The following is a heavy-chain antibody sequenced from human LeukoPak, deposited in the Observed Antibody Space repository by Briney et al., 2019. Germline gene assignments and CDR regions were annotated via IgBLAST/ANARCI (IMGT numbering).Heavy chain of an antibody. J-gene: IGHJ4*02. V-gene: IGHV4-59*01. Sequence: KTSETLSPTCTVSGGSISSYYWSWIRQPPGKGLEWIGYIYYSGSTNYNPSLKSRVTISVDTSKNQFSLKLSSVTAADTAVYYCARVVSAGSRIYYFDYWGQGTLVTVSS. CDR3: ARVVSAGSRIYYFDY. CDR1: GGSISSYY. CDR2: IYYSGST. D-gene: IGHD5/OR15-5a*01.